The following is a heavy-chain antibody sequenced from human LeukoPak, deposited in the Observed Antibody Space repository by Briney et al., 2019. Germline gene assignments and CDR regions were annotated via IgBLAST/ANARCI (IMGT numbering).Heavy chain of an antibody. J-gene: IGHJ4*02. CDR1: GFTFSSYA. Sequence: GGSLRLSCAASGFTFSSYAMHWVRQAPGKGLEWVAGIWYDGSNKYYADAVKGRSTISRDNSKNTLYLQMNSLRADDTAVYYCAKVTDSSGYFPSDYWGQGTLVTVSS. CDR3: AKVTDSSGYFPSDY. V-gene: IGHV3-33*06. D-gene: IGHD3-22*01. CDR2: IWYDGSNK.